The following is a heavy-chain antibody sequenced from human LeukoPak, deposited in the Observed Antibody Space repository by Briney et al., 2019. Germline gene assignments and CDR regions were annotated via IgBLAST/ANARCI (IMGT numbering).Heavy chain of an antibody. J-gene: IGHJ4*02. V-gene: IGHV3-23*01. D-gene: IGHD3-22*01. Sequence: GGSLRLSCAASGFTLSDYYMSWVRQAPGKGLEWVSVISGSGGSTYYADSVKGRFTISRDNSKNTLYLQMNSLRAEDTAVYYCAKVYSGYYGNFDYWGQGTLVTVSS. CDR1: GFTLSDYY. CDR3: AKVYSGYYGNFDY. CDR2: ISGSGGST.